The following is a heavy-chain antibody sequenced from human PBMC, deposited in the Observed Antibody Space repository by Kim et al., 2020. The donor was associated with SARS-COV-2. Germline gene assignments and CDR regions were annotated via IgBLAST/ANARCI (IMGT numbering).Heavy chain of an antibody. V-gene: IGHV7-4-1*02. CDR1: GYTFTSYA. Sequence: ASVKVSCKASGYTFTSYAMNWVRQAPGQGLEWMGWINTNTGNPTYAQGFTGRFVFSLDTSVSTAYLQISSLKAEDTAVYYCARPGLAVAAPKTPDSYYYGMDVWGQGTTVTVSS. CDR2: INTNTGNP. J-gene: IGHJ6*02. D-gene: IGHD6-19*01. CDR3: ARPGLAVAAPKTPDSYYYGMDV.